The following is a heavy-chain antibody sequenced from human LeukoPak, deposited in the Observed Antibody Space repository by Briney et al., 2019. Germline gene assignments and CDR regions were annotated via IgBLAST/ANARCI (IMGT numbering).Heavy chain of an antibody. CDR3: ARGEIVVGSYYYYGMDV. J-gene: IGHJ6*02. CDR2: TYYSGST. Sequence: PSGTLSLTCTVSGGSISSYYWSWIRQPPGKGLEWIGYTYYSGSTNYNTSLKSRVTISVDTSKNQFSLKLSSVTAADTAVYYCARGEIVVGSYYYYGMDVWGQGTTVTVSS. CDR1: GGSISSYY. D-gene: IGHD2-21*01. V-gene: IGHV4-59*01.